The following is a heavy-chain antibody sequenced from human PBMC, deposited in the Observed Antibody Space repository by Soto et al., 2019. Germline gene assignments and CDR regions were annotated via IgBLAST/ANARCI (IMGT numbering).Heavy chain of an antibody. Sequence: SVNVSCQDSVGTFSSYALSWVRQAPGQGLEWMGGIIPIFGTANYAQKFQGRVTITADESTSTAYMELSSLRSEDTAVYYCARHRGYSYGSVYFDYWGQGSLVTVSS. CDR2: IIPIFGTA. CDR3: ARHRGYSYGSVYFDY. CDR1: VGTFSSYA. D-gene: IGHD5-18*01. V-gene: IGHV1-69*13. J-gene: IGHJ4*02.